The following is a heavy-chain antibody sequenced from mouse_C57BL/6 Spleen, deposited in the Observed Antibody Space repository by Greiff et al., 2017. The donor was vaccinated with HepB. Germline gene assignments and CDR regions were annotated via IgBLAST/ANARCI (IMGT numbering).Heavy chain of an antibody. Sequence: VQLQQSGPELVKPGASVKISCTASGYTFTDYYMHWVKQSHGKSLEWIGDINPNNGGTRYNQKFKGKATLTVDKSSSTAYMERRHQTSEDSAVYACARLRPGAMDYWGQGTSVTVSS. CDR3: ARLRPGAMDY. CDR1: GYTFTDYY. J-gene: IGHJ4*01. V-gene: IGHV1-26*01. CDR2: INPNNGGT.